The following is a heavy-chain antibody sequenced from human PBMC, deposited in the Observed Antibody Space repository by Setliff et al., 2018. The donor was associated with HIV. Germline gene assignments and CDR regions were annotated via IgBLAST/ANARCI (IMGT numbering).Heavy chain of an antibody. Sequence: PSETLSLTCTVSGYSISSGYYWGWIRQPPGKGLEYIGSISHGSTYYTPSLDSRVTISVDTSKNQFSLNLTSVTAADTAVYYCARGQGCGGGCHYAFEMWGQGTMVTVSS. CDR2: ISHGST. CDR3: ARGQGCGGGCHYAFEM. CDR1: GYSISSGYY. J-gene: IGHJ3*02. D-gene: IGHD2-21*02. V-gene: IGHV4-38-2*02.